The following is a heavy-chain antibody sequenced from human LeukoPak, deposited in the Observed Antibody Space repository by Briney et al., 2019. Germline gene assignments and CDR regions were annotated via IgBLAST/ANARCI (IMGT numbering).Heavy chain of an antibody. Sequence: SETLSLTCTVSGDSFTSVTDYWAWIRQPPGRGREWIATGDYSEGTYYNPSLESRVAISADMSKNQISLQLTSVTGADTAVYYCAGERGEEYSSGWYKTNFFYNWGQGIRVTVSS. V-gene: IGHV4-39*07. CDR2: GDYSEGT. J-gene: IGHJ4*02. CDR3: AGERGEEYSSGWYKTNFFYN. CDR1: GDSFTSVTDY. D-gene: IGHD6-19*01.